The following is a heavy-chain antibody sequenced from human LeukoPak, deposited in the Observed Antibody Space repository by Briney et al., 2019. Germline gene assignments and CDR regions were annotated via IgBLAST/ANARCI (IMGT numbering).Heavy chain of an antibody. D-gene: IGHD5-12*01. V-gene: IGHV3-23*01. CDR2: ISGSGGST. CDR1: GFTFSIYA. CDR3: AKGLGYSGYDWYYYYMDV. Sequence: GGSLRLSCAASGFTFSIYAMSWVRQAPGKGLEWVSAISGSGGSTYYADSVKGRFTISRDNSKNTLYLQMNSLRAEDTAVYYCAKGLGYSGYDWYYYYMDVWGKGTTVTVSS. J-gene: IGHJ6*03.